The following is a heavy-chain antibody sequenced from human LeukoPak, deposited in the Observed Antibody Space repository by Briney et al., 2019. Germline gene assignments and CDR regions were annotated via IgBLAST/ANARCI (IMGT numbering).Heavy chain of an antibody. D-gene: IGHD6-19*01. CDR2: IYHSGST. CDR1: GGSISSSNW. J-gene: IGHJ4*02. V-gene: IGHV4-4*02. Sequence: PSGTLSLTCAVSGGSISSSNWWSWVRQPPGKGLEWIGEIYHSGSTNYNPSLKSRVTISVDKSKNQFSLKLSSVTAADTAVYYCAKKSAVAVDYYFDYCGQGTLVTVSS. CDR3: AKKSAVAVDYYFDY.